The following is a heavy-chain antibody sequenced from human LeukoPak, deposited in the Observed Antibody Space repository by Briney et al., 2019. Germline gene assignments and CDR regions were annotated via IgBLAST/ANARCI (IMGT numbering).Heavy chain of an antibody. CDR2: INHSGNN. J-gene: IGHJ4*02. V-gene: IGHV4-34*01. Sequence: PSETLSLTCAVYGGSFSGYYWSWIRQPPGKGLEWIGQINHSGNNNYNPSLKSRVTISVGTSKKQFSPKLSSVTAADTAVYYCARVKTSGGIAAAGSPLDYWGQGTLVTVSS. CDR1: GGSFSGYY. D-gene: IGHD6-13*01. CDR3: ARVKTSGGIAAAGSPLDY.